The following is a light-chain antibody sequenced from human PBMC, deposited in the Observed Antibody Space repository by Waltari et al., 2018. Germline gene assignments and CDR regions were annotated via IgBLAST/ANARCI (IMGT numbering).Light chain of an antibody. J-gene: IGKJ4*01. CDR3: QQHGKWPLS. Sequence: EIELPQSPATLSLSPGERATLSRMASPSVSTSLAWYQQKPGQAPRLLIHDASNRATGTPARFSGSGSGTDFTLTIGSLEPEDFAVYYCQQHGKWPLSFGGGTKVEI. CDR1: PSVSTS. V-gene: IGKV3-11*01. CDR2: DAS.